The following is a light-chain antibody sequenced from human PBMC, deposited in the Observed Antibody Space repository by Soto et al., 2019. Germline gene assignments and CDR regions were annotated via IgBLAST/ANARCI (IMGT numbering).Light chain of an antibody. CDR2: EVR. CDR3: SSYTTSNTYV. J-gene: IGLJ1*01. V-gene: IGLV2-14*01. CDR1: MRDVGAYNL. Sequence: QSALTQPASVSGSPGQSITISCAGTMRDVGAYNLVSWYQQHPGRVPQLTIYEVRNRPSGISFRFSGSKSGNTASLTVSGLQAEDEADYYCSSYTTSNTYVFGTGTKVTVL.